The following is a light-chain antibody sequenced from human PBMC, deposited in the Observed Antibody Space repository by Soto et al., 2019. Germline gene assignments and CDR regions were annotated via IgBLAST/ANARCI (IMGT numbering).Light chain of an antibody. CDR1: QGIRDD. V-gene: IGKV1-17*02. CDR3: LQHFSHPPWT. J-gene: IGKJ1*01. Sequence: DIQMTQSPSSLSASVGDRVTITCRASQGIRDDLNWYQQKPGKAPKRLIYAASSVQSGVPSRFIGSRSETEFTLTISDLQPEDFAAYYCLQHFSHPPWTFGQGTKVEIK. CDR2: AAS.